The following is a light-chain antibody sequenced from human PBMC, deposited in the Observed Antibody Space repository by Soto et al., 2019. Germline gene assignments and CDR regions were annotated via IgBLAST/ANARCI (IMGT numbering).Light chain of an antibody. CDR1: QAISSS. Sequence: DIQLTQSPSFLSASVGDKVTITCRASQAISSSLAWYQQNPGKAPKLLIYAASTLQSGVPSRFSGSGSGTEFTLTISSLQPEDFANYYCQQLNSYPLTFGGGAKVEI. CDR2: AAS. CDR3: QQLNSYPLT. J-gene: IGKJ4*01. V-gene: IGKV1-9*01.